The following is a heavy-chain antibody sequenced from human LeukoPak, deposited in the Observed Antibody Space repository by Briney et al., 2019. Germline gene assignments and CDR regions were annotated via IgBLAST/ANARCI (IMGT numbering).Heavy chain of an antibody. D-gene: IGHD4-17*01. J-gene: IGHJ4*02. CDR1: GFTFSSYA. Sequence: HSGGYLRLSCSGYGFTFSSYAMSWVRQAPGNGREGVSAISGSGGSTYYADSVRGRFTISRDNSKNTLYLQMNSLRAEDTAVYYCAKARGFDYGDYYFDYWGQGTLVTVSS. CDR3: AKARGFDYGDYYFDY. CDR2: ISGSGGST. V-gene: IGHV3-23*01.